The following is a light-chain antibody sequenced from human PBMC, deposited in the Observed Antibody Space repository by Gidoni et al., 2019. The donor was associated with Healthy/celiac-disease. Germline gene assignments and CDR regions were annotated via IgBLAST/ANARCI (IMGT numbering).Light chain of an antibody. J-gene: IGKJ2*03. CDR1: QGISNY. CDR2: AAS. Sequence: DIQMTKCPSSLSASVGDRVTITCRASQGISNYLAWLQQKPGKAQKSLIYAASTFQSGVPSQFSGRVSGTDFTLALTSLLPEYFATCYFQQYNDYPYSFGQGTKLEIK. V-gene: IGKV1-16*02. CDR3: QQYNDYPYS.